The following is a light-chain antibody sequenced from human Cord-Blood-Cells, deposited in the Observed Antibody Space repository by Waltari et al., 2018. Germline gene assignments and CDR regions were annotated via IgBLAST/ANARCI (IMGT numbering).Light chain of an antibody. CDR1: RSDVGGYNY. CDR2: DVS. V-gene: IGLV2-11*01. CDR3: CSYAGSYTPV. Sequence: QSALTQPRSVSGSPGQSVTISCTGTRSDVGGYNYVSWYQQHPGKAPKLMIYDVSKRPSGVPDRFSGSKSGNTASLTISGLQAEDEADYYCCSYAGSYTPVFGGGTKLTVL. J-gene: IGLJ2*01.